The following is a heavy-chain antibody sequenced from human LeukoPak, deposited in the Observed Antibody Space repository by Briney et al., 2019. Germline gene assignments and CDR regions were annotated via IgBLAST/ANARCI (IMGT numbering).Heavy chain of an antibody. D-gene: IGHD1-1*01. CDR2: VSSSSSYI. V-gene: IGHV3-21*01. J-gene: IGHJ4*02. CDR3: AKDKNWNVCDY. Sequence: GGSLRLSCAASGFTFSTYTMNWVRQAPGKGLEWVSSVSSSSSYIHYADSVKGRFTISRDNAENSLYLQMNSLRAEDTAVYYCAKDKNWNVCDYWGRGTLVTVSS. CDR1: GFTFSTYT.